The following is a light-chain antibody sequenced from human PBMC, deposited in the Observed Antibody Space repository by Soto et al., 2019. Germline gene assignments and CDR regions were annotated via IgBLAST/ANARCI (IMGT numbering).Light chain of an antibody. V-gene: IGKV1-39*01. CDR1: QSIRSY. CDR3: QQSYNTPLT. J-gene: IGKJ4*01. Sequence: DIQLTQSPSSLSASVGDRVTITCRASQSIRSYLNWYQQKPGKAPKLLIYAASSLQTGVSSRFSGSGSGTDFTLTISSLQPEDFATFYCQQSYNTPLTFGGGTKVDIK. CDR2: AAS.